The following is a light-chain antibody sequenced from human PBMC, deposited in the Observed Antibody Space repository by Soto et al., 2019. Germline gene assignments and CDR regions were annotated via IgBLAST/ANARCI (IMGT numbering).Light chain of an antibody. V-gene: IGKV1-39*01. Sequence: DIQMTQSPSSLSACVGDRVTITCRASPSISSYLNWYQQKPGKAPKLLIYAACSLQSGVPSRFSGSGSGTHFTLTITSLQPEDFATYHCQQSYSTPRLTFGGGTKVEIK. J-gene: IGKJ4*01. CDR1: PSISSY. CDR2: AAC. CDR3: QQSYSTPRLT.